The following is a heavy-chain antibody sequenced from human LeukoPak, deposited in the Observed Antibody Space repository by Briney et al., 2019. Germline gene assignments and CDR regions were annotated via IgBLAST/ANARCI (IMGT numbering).Heavy chain of an antibody. Sequence: GGSLRLSCAASGFTVSSNYMSWVRQAPGKGLEWVSRINSDGSSTSYADSVKGRFTVSRDNAKNTLYLQMNSLRAEDTALYYCARGLRGSPIDYWGQGSLVTVSS. J-gene: IGHJ4*02. CDR3: ARGLRGSPIDY. CDR2: INSDGSST. V-gene: IGHV3-74*01. CDR1: GFTVSSNY. D-gene: IGHD3-16*01.